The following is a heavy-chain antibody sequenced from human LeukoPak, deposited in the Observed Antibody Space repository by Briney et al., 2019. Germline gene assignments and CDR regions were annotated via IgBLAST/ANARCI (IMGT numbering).Heavy chain of an antibody. J-gene: IGHJ6*03. Sequence: GASVKVSCKASGYTFTSYDINWVRQATGQGLEWMGWMNPNSGNTGYAQKFQGRVTMTRNTSISTAYMELSSLRSEDTAVYYCAKTTSETKYCSGGSCYSSGLGYYYYYYMDVWGKGTTVTISS. V-gene: IGHV1-8*01. CDR1: GYTFTSYD. CDR3: AKTTSETKYCSGGSCYSSGLGYYYYYYMDV. D-gene: IGHD2-15*01. CDR2: MNPNSGNT.